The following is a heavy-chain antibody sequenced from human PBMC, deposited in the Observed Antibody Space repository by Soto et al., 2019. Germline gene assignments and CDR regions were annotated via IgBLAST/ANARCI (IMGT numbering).Heavy chain of an antibody. V-gene: IGHV4-59*08. CDR3: ARHTSVYYDFWSGYYASGRPYYYYMDV. Sequence: TSETLSLTCTVSGGSISSYYWSWIRQPPGKGLEWIGYIYYSGSTNYNPSRKSRVTISLDTSKNQFSLKLSSVTAADTAVYYCARHTSVYYDFWSGYYASGRPYYYYMDVWGKGTTVTVSS. CDR1: GGSISSYY. D-gene: IGHD3-3*01. J-gene: IGHJ6*03. CDR2: IYYSGST.